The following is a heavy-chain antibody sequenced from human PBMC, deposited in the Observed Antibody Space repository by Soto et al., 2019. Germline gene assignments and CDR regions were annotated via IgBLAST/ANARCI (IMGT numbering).Heavy chain of an antibody. CDR1: GDTFSSFG. Sequence: QVHLVQSGAEVKKPGSSVKVSCKTSGDTFSSFGISWVRQAPGQRPEWMGTILPILGTTNYAQQFRDTVTFTTDESSSTAYMELRSLTSEDTAVYFCATDRALRGFAYLGQGTLVTVSS. V-gene: IGHV1-69*11. D-gene: IGHD3-10*01. CDR2: ILPILGTT. CDR3: ATDRALRGFAY. J-gene: IGHJ4*02.